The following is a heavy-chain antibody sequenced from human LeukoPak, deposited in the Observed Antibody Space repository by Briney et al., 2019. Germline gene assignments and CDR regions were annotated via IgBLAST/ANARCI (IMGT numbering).Heavy chain of an antibody. CDR2: INHSGGT. CDR1: GGSFSGYY. D-gene: IGHD6-19*01. Sequence: SETLSLTCAVYGGSFSGYYWSWIRQSPGKGLEWIGEINHSGGTNYNPSLKSRVTISVDTSKNQFSLKLSSVTAADTAVYYCARGPPQWLVPRSRFDYWGQGTLVTVSS. J-gene: IGHJ4*02. V-gene: IGHV4-34*01. CDR3: ARGPPQWLVPRSRFDY.